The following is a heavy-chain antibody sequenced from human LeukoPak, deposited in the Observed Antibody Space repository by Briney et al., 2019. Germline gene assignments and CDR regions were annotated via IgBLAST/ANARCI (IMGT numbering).Heavy chain of an antibody. Sequence: GGSLRLSCAASGFTFSSYAMSWVRQAPGKGLEWVSVISASGDSTYYADSVKGRFTISRDNSKNTLYLRMNSLRAEDTAIYYCAKLIAARDPGDYWGQGTLVTVSS. CDR2: ISASGDST. D-gene: IGHD6-6*01. CDR1: GFTFSSYA. J-gene: IGHJ4*02. CDR3: AKLIAARDPGDY. V-gene: IGHV3-23*01.